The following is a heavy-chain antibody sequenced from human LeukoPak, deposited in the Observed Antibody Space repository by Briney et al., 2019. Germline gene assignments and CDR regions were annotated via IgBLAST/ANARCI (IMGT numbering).Heavy chain of an antibody. CDR2: INHSGST. J-gene: IGHJ5*02. D-gene: IGHD2-15*01. Sequence: SETLSLTCAVYGGSFSGYYWSWIRQPPGKGLEWIGEINHSGSTNYHPSLQSRVTISVDTSKNQFSLKLSSVTAADTAVYYCASSSVRRYCSGGSCYRNWFDPWGQGTLVTVSS. V-gene: IGHV4-34*01. CDR1: GGSFSGYY. CDR3: ASSSVRRYCSGGSCYRNWFDP.